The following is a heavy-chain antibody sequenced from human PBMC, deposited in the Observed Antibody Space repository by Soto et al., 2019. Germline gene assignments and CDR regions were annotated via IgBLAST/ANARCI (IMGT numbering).Heavy chain of an antibody. CDR1: GYTFTGYY. CDR2: INPNSGGT. V-gene: IGHV1-2*04. J-gene: IGHJ3*02. CDR3: ARLGEEIATGLGAFDI. Sequence: SVKVSCKASGYTFTGYYMHWVRQAPGQGLEWMGWINPNSGGTNYAQKFQGWVTMTRDTSISTAYMELSRLRSDDTAVYYCARLGEEIATGLGAFDIWGQGTMVTVSS. D-gene: IGHD3-16*01.